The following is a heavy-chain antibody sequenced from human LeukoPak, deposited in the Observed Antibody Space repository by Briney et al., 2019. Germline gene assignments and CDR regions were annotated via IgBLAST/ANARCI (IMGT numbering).Heavy chain of an antibody. Sequence: GESLKISCKGSGYSFSTDWIGWVRQMPGKGLEWMGVIYPSDSDIRYSPSFEGQVTISADKSISTAYLQWSSLKASDTGIYCCARRPRGNYLFQYWGQGTLVTVSS. J-gene: IGHJ4*02. CDR1: GYSFSTDW. D-gene: IGHD1-26*01. V-gene: IGHV5-51*01. CDR2: IYPSDSDI. CDR3: ARRPRGNYLFQY.